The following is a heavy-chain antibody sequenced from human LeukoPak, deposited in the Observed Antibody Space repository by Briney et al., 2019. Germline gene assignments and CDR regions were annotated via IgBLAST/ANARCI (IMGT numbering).Heavy chain of an antibody. CDR1: GITLSNYG. CDR2: ISDRGSRT. CDR3: AKRGVVIRVILVGFHKEAYYFDS. J-gene: IGHJ4*02. V-gene: IGHV3-23*01. D-gene: IGHD3-22*01. Sequence: GGFLRLSCAVSGITLSNYGMSWVRQAPGKGLEWVAGISDRGSRTNYADSVKGRFTISTDHPKNTLYLQMNSLRAEDTAVYFCAKRGVVIRVILVGFHKEAYYFDSWGQGALVTVSS.